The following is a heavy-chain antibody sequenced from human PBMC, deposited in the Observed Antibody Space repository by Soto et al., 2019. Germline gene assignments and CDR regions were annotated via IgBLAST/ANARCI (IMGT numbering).Heavy chain of an antibody. CDR3: ARDWEVGSSSEVDY. CDR2: ISYDGSNK. V-gene: IGHV3-30-3*01. CDR1: GFTFSSYA. J-gene: IGHJ4*02. D-gene: IGHD6-6*01. Sequence: GGSLRLSCAASGFTFSSYAMYWVRQAPGKGLEWVAVISYDGSNKYYADSVKGRFTIPRDNSKNTLYLQMNGLRAEDTAVYYCARDWEVGSSSEVDYWGQGTLVTVSS.